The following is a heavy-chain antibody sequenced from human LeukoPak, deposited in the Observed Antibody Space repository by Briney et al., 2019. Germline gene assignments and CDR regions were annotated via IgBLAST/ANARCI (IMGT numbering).Heavy chain of an antibody. V-gene: IGHV4-4*02. D-gene: IGHD6-6*01. CDR2: IYHSGST. Sequence: GSLRLSCAASGFTFSSYSMNWVRQPPGKGLEWIGEIYHSGSTNYNPSLKSRVTISVDKSKNQFSLKLSSVTAADTAVYYCAGSQDEYSSSSADYWGQGTLVTVSS. J-gene: IGHJ4*02. CDR1: GFTFSSYSM. CDR3: AGSQDEYSSSSADY.